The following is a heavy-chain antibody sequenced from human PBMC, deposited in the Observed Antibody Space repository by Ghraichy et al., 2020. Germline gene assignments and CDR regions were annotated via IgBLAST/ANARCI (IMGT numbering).Heavy chain of an antibody. Sequence: SQTLSLTCTVSGGSISSSSYYWGWIRQPPGKGLEWIGSIYYSGSTYYNPSLKSRVTISVDTSKNQFSLKLSSVTAADTAVYYCARYGSGDSNWFDPWGQGTLVTVSS. D-gene: IGHD3-10*01. V-gene: IGHV4-39*01. CDR3: ARYGSGDSNWFDP. CDR1: GGSISSSSYY. J-gene: IGHJ5*02. CDR2: IYYSGST.